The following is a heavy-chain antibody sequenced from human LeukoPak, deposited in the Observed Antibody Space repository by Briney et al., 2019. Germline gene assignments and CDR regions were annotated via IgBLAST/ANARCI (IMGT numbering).Heavy chain of an antibody. CDR2: INPNSGGT. CDR1: GYTFTGYY. CDR3: ARWGLSYYDSSDLNY. D-gene: IGHD3-22*01. V-gene: IGHV1-2*02. J-gene: IGHJ4*02. Sequence: GASVKVSCKASGYTFTGYYMHWVRQAPGQGLEWMGWINPNSGGTNYAQKFQGRVTMTRDTSISTAYMELSRLRSDDTAVYYCARWGLSYYDSSDLNYWGQGTLVTVSS.